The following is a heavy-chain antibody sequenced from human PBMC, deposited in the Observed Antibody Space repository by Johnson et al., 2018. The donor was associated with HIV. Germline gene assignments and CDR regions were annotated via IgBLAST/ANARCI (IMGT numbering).Heavy chain of an antibody. V-gene: IGHV3-66*01. D-gene: IGHD6-19*01. CDR2: IYSGGST. CDR3: ARRGGSGWSAFDI. Sequence: VQLVESGGGLVQPGGSLRLSCAASGFTVSSNYMSWVRQAPGKGLEWVSVIYSGGSTYYADSVTGRFTISRDTSKNTLYLQMNSLSAEDTAVYYCARRGGSGWSAFDIWGQGTIVTVSS. J-gene: IGHJ3*02. CDR1: GFTVSSNY.